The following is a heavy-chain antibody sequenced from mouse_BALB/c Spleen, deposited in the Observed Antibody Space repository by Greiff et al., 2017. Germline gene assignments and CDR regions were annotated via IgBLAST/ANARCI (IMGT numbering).Heavy chain of an antibody. CDR1: GYTFSSYW. Sequence: QVQLKESGAELMKPGASVKISCKATGYTFSSYWIEWVKQRPGHGLEWIGEILPGSGSTNYNEKFKGKATFTADTSSNTAYMQLSSLTSEDSAVYYCARGRAYGLYYFDYWGQGTTLTVSS. CDR3: ARGRAYGLYYFDY. CDR2: ILPGSGST. D-gene: IGHD2-2*01. J-gene: IGHJ2*01. V-gene: IGHV1-9*01.